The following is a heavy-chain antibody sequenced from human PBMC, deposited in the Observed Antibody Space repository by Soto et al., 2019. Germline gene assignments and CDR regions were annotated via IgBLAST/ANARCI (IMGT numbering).Heavy chain of an antibody. CDR1: AGSISSGGYY. V-gene: IGHV4-31*03. D-gene: IGHD3-16*02. J-gene: IGHJ3*01. CDR3: ARACMITFGGVIVHSASDAFDL. CDR2: IYYSGRT. Sequence: SSETLSVPCNLAAGSISSGGYYWSWIRQHRRKGLEWIGYIYYSGRTSHNPSLKSRVTISVDTSKNQFSLKLSSVTAADTAVYYCARACMITFGGVIVHSASDAFDLRGQGTMVT.